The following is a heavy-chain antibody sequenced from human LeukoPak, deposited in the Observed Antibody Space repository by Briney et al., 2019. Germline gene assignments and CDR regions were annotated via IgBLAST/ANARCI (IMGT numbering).Heavy chain of an antibody. CDR1: GGSISSYY. J-gene: IGHJ4*02. Sequence: SETLSLTCTVSGGSISSYYWSWIRQPPGKGLEWIGYIYYSGSTNYNPSLKSRVTISVDTSKNQFSLKLSSVTAADTAVYYCARGTSYGSGSYHFDYWGQGTLVTVPS. CDR2: IYYSGST. CDR3: ARGTSYGSGSYHFDY. V-gene: IGHV4-59*01. D-gene: IGHD3-10*01.